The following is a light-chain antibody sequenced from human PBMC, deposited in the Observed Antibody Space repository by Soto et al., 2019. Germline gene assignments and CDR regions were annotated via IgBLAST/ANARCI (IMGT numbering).Light chain of an antibody. CDR3: RSYTSSSISYV. Sequence: QSALTQPASVSGSPGQSITISCTGTSSDVGGYNYVSWYQQHPGKAPKLMIYDVSNRPSGVSNRFSGSKSGNTASLTISGLQAEDEADYYCRSYTSSSISYVSGTGTKVTVL. CDR1: SSDVGGYNY. CDR2: DVS. V-gene: IGLV2-14*01. J-gene: IGLJ1*01.